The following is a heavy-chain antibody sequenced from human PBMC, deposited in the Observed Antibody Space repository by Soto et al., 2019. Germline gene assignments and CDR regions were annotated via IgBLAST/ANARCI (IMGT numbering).Heavy chain of an antibody. CDR2: ITGSRGKT. D-gene: IGHD5-18*01. Sequence: LRLSCAASGFTFSDYSMHWVRQAPGKGLEWVSVITGSRGKTYYADSVKGRFTISRDNSKNTLYLQMNSLRAEDTAVYYCAKGLSPSYIPLDSWGQGTLVTVSS. V-gene: IGHV3-23*01. CDR1: GFTFSDYS. CDR3: AKGLSPSYIPLDS. J-gene: IGHJ4*02.